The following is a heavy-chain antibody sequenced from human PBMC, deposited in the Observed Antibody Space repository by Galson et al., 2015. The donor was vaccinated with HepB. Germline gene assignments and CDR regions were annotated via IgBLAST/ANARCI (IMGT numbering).Heavy chain of an antibody. D-gene: IGHD5-24*01. Sequence: LSLTCTVSGGSISSGGHYWSWIRQHPGEGLEWIGYIYYSGSTYYNPSLRSRLTMSVDTSKNQFSLNLSSVTAADTAVYYCARSRDGYSFDYWGQGTLVTVSS. CDR1: GGSISSGGHY. CDR2: IYYSGST. J-gene: IGHJ4*02. CDR3: ARSRDGYSFDY. V-gene: IGHV4-31*03.